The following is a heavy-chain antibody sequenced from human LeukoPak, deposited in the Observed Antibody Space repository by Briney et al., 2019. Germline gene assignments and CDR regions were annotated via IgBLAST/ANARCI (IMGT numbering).Heavy chain of an antibody. D-gene: IGHD3-10*01. CDR2: IYYSGST. CDR3: ASAMVRGVIRGFSNWFDP. J-gene: IGHJ5*02. Sequence: PSQTLSLTCTVSDGSISSGDYYWSWIRQPPGKGLEWIGYIYYSGSTYYNPSLKSRVTISVDTSKNQFSLKLSSVTAADTAVYYCASAMVRGVIRGFSNWFDPWGQGTLVTVSS. CDR1: DGSISSGDYY. V-gene: IGHV4-30-4*01.